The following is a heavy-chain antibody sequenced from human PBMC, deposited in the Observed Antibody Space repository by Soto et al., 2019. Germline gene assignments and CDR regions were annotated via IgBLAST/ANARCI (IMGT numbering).Heavy chain of an antibody. J-gene: IGHJ6*04. Sequence: GGSLRLSCAASGFTFSSYWMHWVGQAPGKGLVWVSGINSDGTSTSYADSVKGRFTISRDNAKNTLYLQMNSLRAEDTAVYYCAREADYGVSMDVWGKGTTVTVSS. CDR2: INSDGTST. V-gene: IGHV3-74*01. CDR3: AREADYGVSMDV. D-gene: IGHD4-17*01. CDR1: GFTFSSYW.